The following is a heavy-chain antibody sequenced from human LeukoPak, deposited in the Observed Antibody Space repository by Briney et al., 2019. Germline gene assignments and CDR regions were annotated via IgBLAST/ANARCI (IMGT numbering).Heavy chain of an antibody. Sequence: PGGSLRLSCAASGFTFSRYWMHWVRQAPGKGLVWVSRISSDGSTTTYADSVRGRFTISRDNAKNTLYLQMNSLRAEDTAVYYCARPYDSSDYYAFDIWGQGTMVTVSS. D-gene: IGHD3-22*01. CDR1: GFTFSRYW. J-gene: IGHJ3*02. CDR3: ARPYDSSDYYAFDI. V-gene: IGHV3-74*01. CDR2: ISSDGSTT.